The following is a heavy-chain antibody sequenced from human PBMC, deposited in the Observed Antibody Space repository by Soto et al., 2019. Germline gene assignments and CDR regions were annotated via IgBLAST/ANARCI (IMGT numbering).Heavy chain of an antibody. D-gene: IGHD2-15*01. CDR1: GFSLNDVGVG. J-gene: IGHJ5*02. V-gene: IGHV2-5*02. CDR2: IYWDDDK. CDR3: ARCCGAHNWFDP. Sequence: QITLKESGPTLVRPTQTLTLTCVFSGFSLNDVGVGVGWIRQPPGKTLEWLALIYWDDDKRYSPSLESRVTITKDTSRNQVVLTLTNMDTVDTATYYCARCCGAHNWFDPWGQGTLVTVSS.